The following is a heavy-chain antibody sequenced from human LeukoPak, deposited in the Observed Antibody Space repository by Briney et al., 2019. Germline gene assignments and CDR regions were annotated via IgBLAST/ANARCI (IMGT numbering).Heavy chain of an antibody. Sequence: ASVKVSCKASGYTFSNYGIIWVRQAPGQGLEWMGWISAYNGDTNYAQKVRGRVTMTTDTSTSTAYMELRSLRSDDTAVYYCARANSITWRSVSDNWGQGTLVTVSS. CDR2: ISAYNGDT. J-gene: IGHJ4*02. V-gene: IGHV1-18*01. CDR3: ARANSITWRSVSDN. CDR1: GYTFSNYG. D-gene: IGHD1-14*01.